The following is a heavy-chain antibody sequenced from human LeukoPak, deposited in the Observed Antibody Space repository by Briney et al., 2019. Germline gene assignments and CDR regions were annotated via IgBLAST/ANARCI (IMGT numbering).Heavy chain of an antibody. CDR2: ISSSSSYT. CDR1: GFTFSDYY. J-gene: IGHJ5*02. CDR3: AGEAKGWFDP. D-gene: IGHD4/OR15-4a*01. Sequence: PGGSLRLSCAASGFTFSDYYMSWIRQAPGKGLEWVSYISSSSSYTNYADSVKGRFTISRDNAKNSLYLQMNSLRAEDTAVYYCAGEAKGWFDPWGQGTLVTVSS. V-gene: IGHV3-11*06.